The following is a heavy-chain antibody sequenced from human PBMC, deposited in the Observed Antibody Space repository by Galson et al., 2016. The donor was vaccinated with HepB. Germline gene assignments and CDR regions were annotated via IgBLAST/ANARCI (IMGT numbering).Heavy chain of an antibody. CDR3: ARHGTMGGEGDSRGYWEYGMDV. CDR2: IDPTDSYT. Sequence: QSGAEVKKPAESLRISCKGSGYSFTTYWISWVRQMPGKGLEWMGRIDPTDSYTNYSPSFQGHVTFSVDKSIGTAYLQWSSLKASDTAMYFCARHGTMGGEGDSRGYWEYGMDVWGQGTTVTVSS. J-gene: IGHJ6*02. CDR1: GYSFTTYW. V-gene: IGHV5-10-1*01. D-gene: IGHD3-22*01.